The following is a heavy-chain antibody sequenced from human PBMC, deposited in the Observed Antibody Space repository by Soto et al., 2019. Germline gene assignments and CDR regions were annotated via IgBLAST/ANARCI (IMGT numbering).Heavy chain of an antibody. D-gene: IGHD2-21*02. CDR1: GYTFTSYG. J-gene: IGHJ4*02. Sequence: GASVKVSCKASGYTFTSYGISWVRQAPGQGLEWMGWISAYNGNTNYAQKLQGRVTMTTDTSTSTAYMELRSLRSDDTAVYYCARDRTPYCGGDCYSLSFDYWGQGTRGTV. CDR3: ARDRTPYCGGDCYSLSFDY. CDR2: ISAYNGNT. V-gene: IGHV1-18*04.